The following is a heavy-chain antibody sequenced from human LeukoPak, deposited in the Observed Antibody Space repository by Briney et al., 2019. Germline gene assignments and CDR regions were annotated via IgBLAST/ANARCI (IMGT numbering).Heavy chain of an antibody. Sequence: SETLSLTCTVSGGSITSYYRSWIRQSPGKGLEWIGFMYYSGTTNYSPSLKSRVTISLGMSKNQFSLKLSSVTAADTAVYYCARRRRDGYNFDLWGQGTLVTVSS. D-gene: IGHD5-24*01. CDR2: MYYSGTT. CDR1: GGSITSYY. V-gene: IGHV4-59*01. J-gene: IGHJ4*02. CDR3: ARRRRDGYNFDL.